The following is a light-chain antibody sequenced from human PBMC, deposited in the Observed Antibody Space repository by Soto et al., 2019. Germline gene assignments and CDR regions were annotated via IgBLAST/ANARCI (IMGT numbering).Light chain of an antibody. V-gene: IGKV4-1*01. Sequence: DIVMTQSPDSLAVSLGERATINCKSSQSVLYSSNNKHDVAWYQQKPGQPPKLIIYWADTRESGVTDRFSGSGSGTDFSLTISSLQAEDVALYDCQQYFSLPFTFGPGTKGDI. CDR2: WAD. J-gene: IGKJ3*01. CDR1: QSVLYSSNNKHD. CDR3: QQYFSLPFT.